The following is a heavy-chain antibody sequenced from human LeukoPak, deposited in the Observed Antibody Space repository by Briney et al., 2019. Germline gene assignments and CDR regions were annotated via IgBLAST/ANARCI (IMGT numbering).Heavy chain of an antibody. J-gene: IGHJ4*02. V-gene: IGHV4-59*01. Sequence: PSETLSLTCTVSGGSISSYYWSWIRQPPGKGLEWIGYIYYSGSTNYNPSLKSRVTISVDTSKSQFSLKLSSVTAADTAVYYCARARNRYSYADYWGQGTLVTVSS. D-gene: IGHD5-18*01. CDR3: ARARNRYSYADY. CDR1: GGSISSYY. CDR2: IYYSGST.